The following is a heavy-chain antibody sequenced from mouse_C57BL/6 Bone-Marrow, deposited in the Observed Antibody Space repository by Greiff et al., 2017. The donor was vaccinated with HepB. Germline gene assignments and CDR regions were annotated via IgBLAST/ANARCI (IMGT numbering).Heavy chain of an antibody. CDR2: IRSKSNNYAT. V-gene: IGHV10-1*01. CDR3: VRSGGYFDY. J-gene: IGHJ2*01. Sequence: EVQLVESGGGLVQPKGSLKLSCAASGFSFNTYAMNWVRQAPGKGLEWVARIRSKSNNYATYYADSVKDRYTISRDDSESMLYLQMNNLKTEDTAMYYCVRSGGYFDYWGQGTTLTVSS. CDR1: GFSFNTYA.